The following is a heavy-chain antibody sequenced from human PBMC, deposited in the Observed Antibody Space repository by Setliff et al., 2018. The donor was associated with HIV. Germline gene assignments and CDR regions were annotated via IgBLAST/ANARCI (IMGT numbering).Heavy chain of an antibody. Sequence: SETLSLTCAVSGYSISTAYYWAWIRQSPGKGLEWIGGFHHSGSAHYTPSLKSRVTISGQTPKNQFSLTLTSVTAADTAIYYCARQGAGYYYDSSDYYTGNGFDMWGQVTMVTVSS. CDR3: ARQGAGYYYDSSDYYTGNGFDM. CDR2: FHHSGSA. CDR1: GYSISTAYY. D-gene: IGHD3-22*01. V-gene: IGHV4-38-2*01. J-gene: IGHJ3*02.